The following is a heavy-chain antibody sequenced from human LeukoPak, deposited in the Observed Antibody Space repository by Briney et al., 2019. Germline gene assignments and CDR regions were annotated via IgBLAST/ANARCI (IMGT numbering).Heavy chain of an antibody. D-gene: IGHD5-12*01. CDR3: ARDGGGGYDWEGYFDY. CDR1: GFTVSSNY. J-gene: IGHJ4*02. CDR2: IYSGGST. Sequence: GGSLRLSCAASGFTVSSNYMSWVRQAPGKGLEWVSVIYSGGSTYYADSVKGRFTISRDNSKNTLYLQMNSLRAEDTAVYYCARDGGGGYDWEGYFDYWGQGTLVTVSS. V-gene: IGHV3-53*01.